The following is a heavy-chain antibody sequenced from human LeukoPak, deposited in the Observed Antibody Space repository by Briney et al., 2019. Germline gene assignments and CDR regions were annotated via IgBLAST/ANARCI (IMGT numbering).Heavy chain of an antibody. CDR2: ISGSGGST. V-gene: IGHV3-23*01. Sequence: GGTQTLSCAVSGSPFSTYGVSWVRHTPGEGLGCVSAISGSGGSTYYADSVKGLFTISRYNSKNTLSRQMNSVRAEDTCVYFCAKDDFAVGAPKDFDIRGQGTMVTVSS. J-gene: IGHJ3*02. CDR3: AKDDFAVGAPKDFDI. D-gene: IGHD6-19*01. CDR1: GSPFSTYG.